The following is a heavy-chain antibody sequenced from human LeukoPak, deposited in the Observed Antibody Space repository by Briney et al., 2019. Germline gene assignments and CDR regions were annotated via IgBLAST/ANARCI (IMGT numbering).Heavy chain of an antibody. J-gene: IGHJ4*02. CDR2: MNLDGSAK. Sequence: PGGSLRLSCAASGFTFTNAWMSWVRQAPGKGLEWVAHMNLDGSAKYYADSVKGRFTISRDNAKNSLYLQMNSLRAEDTAVYYCARDAGYGYWVVDYWGQGTLVTVSS. CDR1: GFTFTNAW. CDR3: ARDAGYGYWVVDY. V-gene: IGHV3-7*01. D-gene: IGHD5-18*01.